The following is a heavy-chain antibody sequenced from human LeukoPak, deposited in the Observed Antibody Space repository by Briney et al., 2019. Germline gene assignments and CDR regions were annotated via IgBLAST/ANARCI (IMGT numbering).Heavy chain of an antibody. CDR1: GGSISSGSYY. CDR3: ARGPRVGATLRYNWFDP. D-gene: IGHD1-26*01. Sequence: SQTLSLTCTVSGGSISSGSYYWSWIRQPAGKGLEWIGRIYTSGSTNYNPSLKSRVTISVDTSKNQFSLKLSSVTAADTAVYYCARGPRVGATLRYNWFDPWGQGTLVTVSS. J-gene: IGHJ5*02. V-gene: IGHV4-61*02. CDR2: IYTSGST.